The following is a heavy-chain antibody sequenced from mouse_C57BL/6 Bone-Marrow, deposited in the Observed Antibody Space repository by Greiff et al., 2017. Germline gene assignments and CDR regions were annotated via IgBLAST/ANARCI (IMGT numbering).Heavy chain of an antibody. V-gene: IGHV1-64*01. CDR3: ARGIFPLFAY. Sequence: VQLQQPGAELVKPGASVKLSCKASGYTFTSYWMHWVKQRPGQGLEWIGMIHPNSGSTNYDEKFKSKATLTVEKSSSTAYMQLSSLTSEDSAVYYCARGIFPLFAYWGQGTLVTVSA. CDR2: IHPNSGST. J-gene: IGHJ3*01. CDR1: GYTFTSYW.